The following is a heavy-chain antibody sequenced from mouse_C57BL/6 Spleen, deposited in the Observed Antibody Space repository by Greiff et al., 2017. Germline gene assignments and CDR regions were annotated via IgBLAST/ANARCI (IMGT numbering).Heavy chain of an antibody. V-gene: IGHV1-9*01. CDR2: ILPGSGST. CDR1: GYTFTGYW. J-gene: IGHJ4*01. CDR3: ARSAMFSYARDY. Sequence: VQLQQSGAELMKPGASVKISCKATGYTFTGYWIEWVKQRPGHGLEWIGEILPGSGSTNYTEKFKGKATFTADTSSNTAYMQLSSLTTEDSAIYSGARSAMFSYARDYWGQGTTVTVSS.